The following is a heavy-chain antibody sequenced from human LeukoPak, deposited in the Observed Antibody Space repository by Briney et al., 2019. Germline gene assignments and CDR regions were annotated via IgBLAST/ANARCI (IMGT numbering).Heavy chain of an antibody. J-gene: IGHJ4*02. CDR3: ARARYSSGWYYFDY. V-gene: IGHV4-59*01. CDR1: GGSISSYY. D-gene: IGHD6-19*01. CDR2: IYYSGST. Sequence: SETLSLTCTVSGGSISSYYWSWIRQPPGKGLEWIGYIYYSGSTNYNPSLKSRVTISVDTSKNQFSLKLSSVTAADTAVYYCARARYSSGWYYFDYWGQGTLVTVSS.